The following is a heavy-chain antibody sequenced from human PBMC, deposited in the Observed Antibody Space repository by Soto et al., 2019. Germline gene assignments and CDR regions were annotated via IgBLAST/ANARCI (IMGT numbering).Heavy chain of an antibody. D-gene: IGHD5-18*01. CDR2: IRSKANSYAT. V-gene: IGHV3-73*01. Sequence: PGGSLRLSCAASGFTFSGSAMHWVRQASGKGLEWVGRIRSKANSYATAYAASVKGRFTISRDDSKNTAYLQMNSLKTEDTAVYYCTRNGYSYGYRPDYWGQGTPVPVYS. J-gene: IGHJ4*02. CDR1: GFTFSGSA. CDR3: TRNGYSYGYRPDY.